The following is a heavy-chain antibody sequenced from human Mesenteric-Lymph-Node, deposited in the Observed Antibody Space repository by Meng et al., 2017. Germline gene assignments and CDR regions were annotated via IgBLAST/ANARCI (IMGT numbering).Heavy chain of an antibody. CDR1: GFTFSSYS. CDR3: TVSYGLPGGHDAFDI. CDR2: ISSSSSYI. J-gene: IGHJ3*02. V-gene: IGHV3-21*01. Sequence: GESLKISCAASGFTFSSYSMNWVRQAPGKGLEWVSSISSSSSYIYYADSVKGRFTISRDNAKNSLYLQMNSLRAEDTAVYYCTVSYGLPGGHDAFDIWGQGTMVTVSS. D-gene: IGHD5-18*01.